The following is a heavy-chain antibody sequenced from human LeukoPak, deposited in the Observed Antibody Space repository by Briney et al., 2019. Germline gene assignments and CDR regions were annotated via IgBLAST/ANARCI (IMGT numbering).Heavy chain of an antibody. CDR2: ISSSSRYI. Sequence: PGGSLRLSCAASGFTFSSYSMNWVRQAPGKGMEWVSSISSSSRYIYYADSVKGRFTISRDNSMNSLYLQMNSLRADDTAVYYCARSLIFDYWGQVTLVTVSS. CDR1: GFTFSSYS. CDR3: ARSLIFDY. V-gene: IGHV3-21*01. D-gene: IGHD2-8*01. J-gene: IGHJ4*02.